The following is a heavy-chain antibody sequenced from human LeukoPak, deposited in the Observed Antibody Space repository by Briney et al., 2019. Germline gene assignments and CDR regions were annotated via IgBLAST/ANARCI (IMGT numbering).Heavy chain of an antibody. Sequence: ASVKVSCKASGYTFTSYGISWVRQAAGQGLEWMGWISAYNGNTNYARKLQGRVTKTTDTSTSTAYMELRSLRSDDTAVYYCARVGGGYDSGGNNWFDPWGQGTLVTVPS. CDR3: ARVGGGYDSGGNNWFDP. D-gene: IGHD5-12*01. CDR2: ISAYNGNT. J-gene: IGHJ5*02. V-gene: IGHV1-18*01. CDR1: GYTFTSYG.